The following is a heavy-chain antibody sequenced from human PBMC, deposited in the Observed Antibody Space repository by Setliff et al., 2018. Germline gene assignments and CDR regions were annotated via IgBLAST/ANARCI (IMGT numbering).Heavy chain of an antibody. V-gene: IGHV1-46*01. CDR3: ARENTAKNFWGEESDY. CDR2: LNPGDGST. D-gene: IGHD3-3*01. CDR1: GYTFTGYY. J-gene: IGHJ4*02. Sequence: ASVKVSCKASGYTFTGYYMHWVRQAPGQGLEWMGVLNPGDGSTTYAQRFQGRVKMTRDTSTNTVFMQLNNLRFEDRAVYYCARENTAKNFWGEESDYWGQGTLVTVSS.